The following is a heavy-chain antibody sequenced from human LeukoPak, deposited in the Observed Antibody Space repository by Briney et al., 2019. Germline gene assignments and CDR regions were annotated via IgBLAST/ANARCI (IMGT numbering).Heavy chain of an antibody. V-gene: IGHV3-23*01. Sequence: PGGSLRLSCAASGSTFSTYAMSWVRQAPGKGLEWVSSISGSGGSKYYADSVKGRFTISRDNAENSLYLQMNSLRAEDTAVYYCARDQFTSTIAVPAFNYWGQGTLVTVSS. D-gene: IGHD6-19*01. J-gene: IGHJ4*02. CDR1: GSTFSTYA. CDR2: ISGSGGSK. CDR3: ARDQFTSTIAVPAFNY.